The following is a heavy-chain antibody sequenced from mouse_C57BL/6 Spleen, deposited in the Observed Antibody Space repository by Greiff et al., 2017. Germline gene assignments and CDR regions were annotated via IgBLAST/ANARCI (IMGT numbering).Heavy chain of an antibody. CDR3: ARPTTGAMDY. CDR2: ISSGSSTL. CDR1: GFTFRDYG. J-gene: IGHJ4*01. V-gene: IGHV5-17*01. D-gene: IGHD2-13*01. Sequence: EVHLVASGGGLVKPGGSLKLSCAASGFTFRDYGMHLVRQAPETGLEWVAYISSGSSTLYYADTVKGRLTISRDNAKDTLFLQMTSLRSEDTAMYYCARPTTGAMDYWGQGTSVTVSS.